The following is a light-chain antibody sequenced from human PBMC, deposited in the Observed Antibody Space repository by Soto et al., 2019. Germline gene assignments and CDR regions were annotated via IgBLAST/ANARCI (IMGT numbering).Light chain of an antibody. V-gene: IGLV2-11*01. CDR1: SSDIGDYNY. CDR2: DVS. Sequence: QSALTQPRSVSGSPGQSVTISCTGTSSDIGDYNYVSWYQQQPGTVPRVIIYDVSERPSGVPDRFSASKSGNTASLTISGLQAEDEAEYYCCSYAGTYSFGVFGGGTKVTVL. CDR3: CSYAGTYSFGV. J-gene: IGLJ2*01.